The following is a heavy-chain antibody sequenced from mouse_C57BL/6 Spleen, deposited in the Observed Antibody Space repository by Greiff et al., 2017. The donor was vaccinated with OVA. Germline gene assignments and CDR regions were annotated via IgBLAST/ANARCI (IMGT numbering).Heavy chain of an antibody. CDR3: AREGSDAMDY. CDR2: ISYDGSN. V-gene: IGHV3-6*01. J-gene: IGHJ4*01. Sequence: EESGPGLVKPSQSLSLTCSVTGYSITSGYYWNWIRQFPGNKLEWMGYISYDGSNNYNPSLKNRISITRATSKNQFFLKLNSVTTEDTATYYCAREGSDAMDYWGQGTSVTVSS. CDR1: GYSITSGYY.